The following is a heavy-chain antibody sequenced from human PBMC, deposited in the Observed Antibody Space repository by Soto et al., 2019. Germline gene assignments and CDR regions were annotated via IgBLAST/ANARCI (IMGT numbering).Heavy chain of an antibody. CDR2: IIPILGIA. D-gene: IGHD6-13*01. V-gene: IGHV1-69*04. CDR3: ARDGLVSSWFFDY. J-gene: IGHJ4*02. Sequence: ASVKVSCKASGGTFSSYTISWVRQAPGQGLEWMGRIIPILGIANYAQKFQGRVTITADKSTSTAYMELSSLRSEDTAVYYCARDGLVSSWFFDYWGQGTLVTVSS. CDR1: GGTFSSYT.